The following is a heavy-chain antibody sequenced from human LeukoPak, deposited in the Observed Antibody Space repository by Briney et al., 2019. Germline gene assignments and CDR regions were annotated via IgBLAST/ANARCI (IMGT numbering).Heavy chain of an antibody. CDR2: ISAYNGNT. J-gene: IGHJ6*02. V-gene: IGHV1-18*01. CDR1: GYTFTSYG. Sequence: ASVKVSCKASGYTFTSYGISWVRQAPGQGLEWMGWISAYNGNTNYAQKLQGRVTMTTDTSTSTAYMELRSPRSDDTAVYYCARDRTTNSGYDYYYSYGMDVWGQGTTVTVSS. CDR3: ARDRTTNSGYDYYYSYGMDV. D-gene: IGHD5-12*01.